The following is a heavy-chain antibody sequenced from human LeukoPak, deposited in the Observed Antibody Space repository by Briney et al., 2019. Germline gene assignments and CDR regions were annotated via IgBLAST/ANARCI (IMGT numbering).Heavy chain of an antibody. CDR2: IYTSGST. D-gene: IGHD5-18*01. J-gene: IGHJ6*03. Sequence: PSETLSLTCTVSGGSISSYYWNWIRQPPGKGLEWIGRIYTSGSTNYNPSLKSRVTMSVDTSKNQFSLKLSSVTAADTAVYYCARDLKGYSYGRNYYYYYMDVWGKGTTVTISS. CDR3: ARDLKGYSYGRNYYYYYMDV. V-gene: IGHV4-4*07. CDR1: GGSISSYY.